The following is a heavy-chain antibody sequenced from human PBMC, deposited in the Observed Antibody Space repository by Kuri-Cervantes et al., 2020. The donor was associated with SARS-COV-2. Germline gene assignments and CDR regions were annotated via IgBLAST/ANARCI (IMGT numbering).Heavy chain of an antibody. CDR1: GFTFSSYA. J-gene: IGHJ4*02. V-gene: IGHV3-23*03. CDR3: AKDIAVAGHFDY. Sequence: GESLKISCAASGFTFSSYAMSWVRQAPGKGLEWVSVIHSGGSSTYYADSVKGRFTISRDNSKNTLYLQMNSLRAEDTAVYYCAKDIAVAGHFDYWGQGTLVTVSS. CDR2: IHSGGSST. D-gene: IGHD6-19*01.